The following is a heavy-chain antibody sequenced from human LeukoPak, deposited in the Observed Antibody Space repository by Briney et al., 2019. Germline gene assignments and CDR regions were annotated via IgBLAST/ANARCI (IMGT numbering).Heavy chain of an antibody. V-gene: IGHV4-59*01. J-gene: IGHJ4*02. CDR2: IYNSGST. D-gene: IGHD3-10*01. CDR1: AGSISNYY. CDR3: ARDRGTYPHFHFDY. Sequence: SETLSLTCTVSAGSISNYYWSWIRQPPGKGLEWIGYIYNSGSTNYNPSLKSRVTISIHTSKNQFSLKLSSVTAADTAVYHCARDRGTYPHFHFDYWGQGTLVTVSS.